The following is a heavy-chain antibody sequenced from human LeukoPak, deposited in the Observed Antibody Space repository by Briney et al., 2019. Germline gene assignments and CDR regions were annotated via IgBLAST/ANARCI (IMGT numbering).Heavy chain of an antibody. V-gene: IGHV1-2*02. CDR3: ARGGGLRYFDWSSPYYFDY. CDR1: GYTFTGYY. J-gene: IGHJ4*02. D-gene: IGHD3-9*01. Sequence: ASVKVSCKASGYTFTGYYMHWVREAPGQGIEWMGWINPNSGGTNYAQKFQGRVTMTRDTSISTAYMELSRLRSDDTAVYYCARGGGLRYFDWSSPYYFDYWGQGTLVTVSS. CDR2: INPNSGGT.